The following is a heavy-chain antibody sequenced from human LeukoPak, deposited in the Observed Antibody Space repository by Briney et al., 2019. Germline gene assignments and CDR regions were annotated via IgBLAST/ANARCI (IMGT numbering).Heavy chain of an antibody. CDR2: IYYSGST. D-gene: IGHD6-19*01. CDR3: ARDSGGWFYFDY. J-gene: IGHJ4*02. CDR1: GGSISSGGYY. V-gene: IGHV4-31*03. Sequence: PSETLSRSCTVSGGSISSGGYYWSWIRQHPGKGREWIGYIYYSGSTYYNPSLKSRVTISVDTSKNQFSLKLSSVTAADTAVYYCARDSGGWFYFDYWGQGTLVTVSS.